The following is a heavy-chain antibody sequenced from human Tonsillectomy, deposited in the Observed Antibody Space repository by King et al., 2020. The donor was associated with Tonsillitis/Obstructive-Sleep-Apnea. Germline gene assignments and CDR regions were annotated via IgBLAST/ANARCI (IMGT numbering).Heavy chain of an antibody. D-gene: IGHD2-2*02. CDR2: ISGSGGST. CDR3: AKDFRDCSSTSCYRWFDP. CDR1: GFTFSSYA. Sequence: VQLVESGGGLVQPEGSLRLSCAASGFTFSSYAMSWVRQAPGKGLEWVSAISGSGGSTYYADSVKGRFTISRDNSKNTLYLQMNSLRAEDTAVYYCAKDFRDCSSTSCYRWFDPWGQGTLVTVSS. J-gene: IGHJ5*02. V-gene: IGHV3-23*04.